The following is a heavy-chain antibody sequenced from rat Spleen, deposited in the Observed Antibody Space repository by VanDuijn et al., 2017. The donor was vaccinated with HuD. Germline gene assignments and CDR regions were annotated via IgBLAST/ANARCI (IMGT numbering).Heavy chain of an antibody. CDR1: GFTFNNYW. CDR2: ITNTGGST. Sequence: EVQLVESGGGLVQPGRSLKLSCVASGFTFNNYWMTWIRQAPGKGLEWVASITNTGGSTYYPDSVKGRFTISRDNAKSTLYLQMNSLRSEDTATYYCTREGEVYYGGVMDAWGQGASVTVSS. J-gene: IGHJ4*01. CDR3: TREGEVYYGGVMDA. V-gene: IGHV5-31*01. D-gene: IGHD1-6*01.